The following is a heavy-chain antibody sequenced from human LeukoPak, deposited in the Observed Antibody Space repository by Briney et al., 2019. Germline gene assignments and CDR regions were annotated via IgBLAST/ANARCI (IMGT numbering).Heavy chain of an antibody. D-gene: IGHD5-12*01. CDR3: ARVLWLPLRYFDY. Sequence: GRSLRLSCAASGFTFSNYWMSWVRQAPGKGLEWVANIKQDESEKYYVDSVKGRFTISRDNAKNSLYLQMNSLRAEDTAVYYCARVLWLPLRYFDYWGQGTLVTVSS. J-gene: IGHJ4*02. CDR1: GFTFSNYW. CDR2: IKQDESEK. V-gene: IGHV3-7*03.